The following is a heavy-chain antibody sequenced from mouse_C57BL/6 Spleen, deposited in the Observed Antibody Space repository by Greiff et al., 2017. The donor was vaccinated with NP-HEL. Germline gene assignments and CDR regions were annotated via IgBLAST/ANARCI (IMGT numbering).Heavy chain of an antibody. CDR2: IDPETGGT. Sequence: QVQLKQSGAELVRPGASVTLSCKASGYTFTDYEMHWVKQTPVHGLEWIGAIDPETGGTAYNQKFKGKAILTADKSSSTAYMELRSLTSEDSAVYYCTRSWGNYFDYWGQGTTLTVSS. J-gene: IGHJ2*01. V-gene: IGHV1-15*01. CDR3: TRSWGNYFDY. CDR1: GYTFTDYE.